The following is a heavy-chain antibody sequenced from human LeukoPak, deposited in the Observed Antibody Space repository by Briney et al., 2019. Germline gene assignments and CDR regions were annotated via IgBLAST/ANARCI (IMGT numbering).Heavy chain of an antibody. V-gene: IGHV1-8*01. Sequence: VSVKVSCKASGYTFTSYDINWVRQAPGQGLEWMGWMNPNSGNTGYAQKFQGRVTMTRNTSISTAYMELSSLRSEDTAVYYCARGRRHYDFWSGYYRNYYFDYWGQGTLVTVSS. CDR1: GYTFTSYD. D-gene: IGHD3-3*01. CDR3: ARGRRHYDFWSGYYRNYYFDY. J-gene: IGHJ4*02. CDR2: MNPNSGNT.